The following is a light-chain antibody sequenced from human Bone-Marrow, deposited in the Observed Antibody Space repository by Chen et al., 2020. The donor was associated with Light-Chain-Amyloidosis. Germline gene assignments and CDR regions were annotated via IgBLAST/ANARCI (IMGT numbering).Light chain of an antibody. CDR3: LQTYSPPPT. CDR2: AAS. Sequence: DIQMTQSPSSLSASVGDRVTITCRASQTIVTYLNWYQQRPGKPPKLLISAASNLHGVVPSRFSGSASGTEFTLNISSLQPEDLATYYCLQTYSPPPTFGQGTKVTIK. CDR1: QTIVTY. J-gene: IGKJ1*01. V-gene: IGKV1-39*01.